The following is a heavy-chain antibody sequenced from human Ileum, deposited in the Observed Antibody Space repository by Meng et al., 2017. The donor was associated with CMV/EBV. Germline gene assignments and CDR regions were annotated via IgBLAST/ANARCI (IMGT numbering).Heavy chain of an antibody. J-gene: IGHJ4*02. CDR2: IRNKPNGYTT. CDR1: GFSFSDHY. D-gene: IGHD2-2*01. Sequence: GSLQIPVAASGFSFSDHYMDWVRPAPGKGLEWVGRIRNKPNGYTTVCAASVKGRFTITRDDSKNSLFLQMDSLKTEDTAMYFCATGCSSTSCYSTHFDNWGQGTLVTVSS. CDR3: ATGCSSTSCYSTHFDN. V-gene: IGHV3-72*01.